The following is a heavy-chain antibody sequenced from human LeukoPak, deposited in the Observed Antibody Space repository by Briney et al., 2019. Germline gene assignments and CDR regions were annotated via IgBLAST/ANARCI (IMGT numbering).Heavy chain of an antibody. CDR2: IYPGGSQT. D-gene: IGHD4-11*01. Sequence: PGESLKISCQASSYSFSNYWIGWVRQMPGKGLEWMGIIYPGGSQTLYTPPFQGQVTISVDKSTSTVYLQWSALKASDTAMYYCARRDYTSVWFDPWGQRTLVTVSS. J-gene: IGHJ5*02. CDR1: SYSFSNYW. CDR3: ARRDYTSVWFDP. V-gene: IGHV5-51*01.